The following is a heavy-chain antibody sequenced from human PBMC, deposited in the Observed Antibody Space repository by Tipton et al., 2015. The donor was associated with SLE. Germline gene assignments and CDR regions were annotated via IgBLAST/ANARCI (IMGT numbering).Heavy chain of an antibody. CDR2: IYYSGST. D-gene: IGHD3-3*01. J-gene: IGHJ4*02. CDR1: SGSLSNYY. CDR3: VRDFWSGYGSFDS. V-gene: IGHV4-59*01. Sequence: TLSLTCTVSSGSLSNYYWSWIRQPPGEGLEWIGHIYYSGSTNYNPSLKSRVTISIETSKSQFSLRLSPVTATDTAVYYCVRDFWSGYGSFDSWGQGSLVTVSP.